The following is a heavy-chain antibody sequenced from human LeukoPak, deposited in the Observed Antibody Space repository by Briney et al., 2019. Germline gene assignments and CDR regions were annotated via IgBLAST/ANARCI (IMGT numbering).Heavy chain of an antibody. J-gene: IGHJ4*02. D-gene: IGHD4-17*01. CDR3: ARVQTGDYEEDLYYFDY. Sequence: ASVKVSCKASGYTFTSYGISWVRQAPGQGLEWMGWISAYNGNTNYAQKLQGRVTMTTDTSTSTAYMELRSLRSDDTAVYYCARVQTGDYEEDLYYFDYWGQGTLVTVSS. V-gene: IGHV1-18*01. CDR1: GYTFTSYG. CDR2: ISAYNGNT.